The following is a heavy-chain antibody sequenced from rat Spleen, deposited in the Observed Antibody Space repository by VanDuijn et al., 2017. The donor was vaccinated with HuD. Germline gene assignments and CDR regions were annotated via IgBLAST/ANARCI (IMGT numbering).Heavy chain of an antibody. CDR1: GFTFSDYY. V-gene: IGHV5-22*01. D-gene: IGHD1-12*03. CDR2: ISYEGSST. CDR3: ARHGEFITMMVIITPPDY. J-gene: IGHJ2*01. Sequence: EVQLVESGGGLVQPGRSLKLSCAASGFTFSDYYMAWVRQAPKKGLEWVASISYEGSSTYYGDSVKGRFTISRDNAKSTLYLQMNSLRSEDTATYYCARHGEFITMMVIITPPDYWGQGVMVTVSS.